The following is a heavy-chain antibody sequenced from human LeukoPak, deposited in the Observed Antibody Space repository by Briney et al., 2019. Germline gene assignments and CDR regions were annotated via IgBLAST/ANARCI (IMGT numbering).Heavy chain of an antibody. V-gene: IGHV1-18*01. J-gene: IGHJ6*03. CDR2: ISAYNGNT. Sequence: ASVKVSCKASGYTFTSYGISWVRQAPGQGLEWMGWISAYNGNTNYAQKLQGRVTMTTDTSTSTAYMELRSLRSDDTAVYYCARAPHYDILTGSLYYYMDVWGKGTTVTVSS. CDR1: GYTFTSYG. CDR3: ARAPHYDILTGSLYYYMDV. D-gene: IGHD3-9*01.